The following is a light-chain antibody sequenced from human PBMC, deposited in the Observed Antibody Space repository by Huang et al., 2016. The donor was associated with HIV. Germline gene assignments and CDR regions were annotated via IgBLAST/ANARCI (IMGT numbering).Light chain of an antibody. CDR3: QQYYSTPPVT. V-gene: IGKV4-1*01. Sequence: DIVMTQSPDSLAVSLGERATINCKSSQSVLYSSNNKNDLAWYQQKPGQPPKLLIYCASTRESGVPDRFSGSGSGTDFTLTISSLQAEDVAVYYCQQYYSTPPVTFGPGTKVDIK. CDR2: CAS. J-gene: IGKJ3*01. CDR1: QSVLYSSNNKND.